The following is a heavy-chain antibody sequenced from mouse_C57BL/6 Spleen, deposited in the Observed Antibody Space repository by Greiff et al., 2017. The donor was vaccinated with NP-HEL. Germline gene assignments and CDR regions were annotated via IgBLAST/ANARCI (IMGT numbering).Heavy chain of an antibody. Sequence: QVQLQQPGAELVKPGASVKVSCKASGYTFTSYWMHWVKQRPGQGLEWIGRIHPSDSDTNYNQKFKGKATLTVDKSSSTAYMQLSSLTSEDSAVYYCAISITTVVATGDYAMDYWGQGTSVTVSS. CDR1: GYTFTSYW. CDR3: AISITTVVATGDYAMDY. CDR2: IHPSDSDT. J-gene: IGHJ4*01. D-gene: IGHD1-1*01. V-gene: IGHV1-74*01.